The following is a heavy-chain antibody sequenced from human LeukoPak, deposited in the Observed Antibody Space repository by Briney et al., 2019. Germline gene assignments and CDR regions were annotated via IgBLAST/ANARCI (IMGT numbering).Heavy chain of an antibody. Sequence: PSETLSLTCAVYGGSFSGYYWSWIRQPPGKGLEWIGEIDHSGSTNYNPSLKSRVTISVDTSKNQFSLNLTSVTAADTAVYYCARHFSGAAAPLPFDYWGQGTLVTVSS. V-gene: IGHV4-34*01. CDR2: IDHSGST. J-gene: IGHJ4*02. D-gene: IGHD6-13*01. CDR3: ARHFSGAAAPLPFDY. CDR1: GGSFSGYY.